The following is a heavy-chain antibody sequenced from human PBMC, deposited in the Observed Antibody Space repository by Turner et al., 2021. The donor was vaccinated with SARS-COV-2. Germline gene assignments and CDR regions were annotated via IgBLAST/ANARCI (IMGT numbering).Heavy chain of an antibody. D-gene: IGHD6-19*01. J-gene: IGHJ3*02. V-gene: IGHV3-53*01. CDR3: ARGHSSGWHQSGAFDI. Sequence: EVQLVKSGGGLIQPGGSLRLSCAASGFTVSSNYMSWVRQAPGKGLEWVSVIYSSGSTYYADSVKGRFTISRDNSKNTLYLQMNSLRAEDTAVYYCARGHSSGWHQSGAFDIWGQGTMVTVSS. CDR1: GFTVSSNY. CDR2: IYSSGST.